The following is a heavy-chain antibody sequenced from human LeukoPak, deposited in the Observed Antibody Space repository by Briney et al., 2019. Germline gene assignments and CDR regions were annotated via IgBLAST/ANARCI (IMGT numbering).Heavy chain of an antibody. CDR3: ARGIVVVPAAIATFDY. Sequence: SQTLSLTCAISGDSVSSSGASWNWIRRSPSRGLEWLGRTYYKSKWYYDYAESVRSRITVNPDTSKNQFSLQLNSVTPEDTAVYYCARGIVVVPAAIATFDYWGQGTLVTVSS. CDR2: TYYKSKWYY. V-gene: IGHV6-1*01. J-gene: IGHJ4*02. CDR1: GDSVSSSGAS. D-gene: IGHD2-2*02.